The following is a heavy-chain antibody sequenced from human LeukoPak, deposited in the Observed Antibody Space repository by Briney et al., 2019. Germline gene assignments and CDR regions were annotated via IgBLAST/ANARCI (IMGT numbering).Heavy chain of an antibody. D-gene: IGHD2-8*01. J-gene: IGHJ6*02. Sequence: PSETLSLTCTVSGGSISSGGYYWSWIRQHPGKGLEWIGYIYYSGSTYYNPSLKSRVTISVDTSKNQFSLKLSSVTAADTAVYYCARDRHCVNGVCHSPPGMDVWGQGTTVTVSS. CDR2: IYYSGST. CDR1: GGSISSGGYY. CDR3: ARDRHCVNGVCHSPPGMDV. V-gene: IGHV4-31*03.